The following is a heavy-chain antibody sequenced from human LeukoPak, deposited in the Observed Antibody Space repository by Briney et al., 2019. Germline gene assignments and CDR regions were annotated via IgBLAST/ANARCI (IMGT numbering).Heavy chain of an antibody. D-gene: IGHD2-15*01. CDR3: AKDKASVAAKGPFDY. CDR2: ISGSGAST. Sequence: PGGSLRLSCAASEFTFINYAMTWVRQAPGKGLEWVSSISGSGASTYYADSVKGRFTISIDNSKNTLYLQFNSLRAEDTAVYYCAKDKASVAAKGPFDYWGQGTLVTVSS. J-gene: IGHJ4*02. V-gene: IGHV3-23*01. CDR1: EFTFINYA.